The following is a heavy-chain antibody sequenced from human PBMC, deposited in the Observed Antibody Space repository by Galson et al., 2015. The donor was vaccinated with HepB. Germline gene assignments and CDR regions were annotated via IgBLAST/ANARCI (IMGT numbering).Heavy chain of an antibody. Sequence: SLRLSCAASGFTFSSYSMNWVRQAPGKGLEWVSSISSSSSYTYYADSVKGRFTISRDNAKNSLYLQMNSLRAEDTAVYYCARDPLTTVTTSADYWGQGTLVTVSS. CDR2: ISSSSSYT. D-gene: IGHD4-17*01. CDR3: ARDPLTTVTTSADY. J-gene: IGHJ4*02. V-gene: IGHV3-21*01. CDR1: GFTFSSYS.